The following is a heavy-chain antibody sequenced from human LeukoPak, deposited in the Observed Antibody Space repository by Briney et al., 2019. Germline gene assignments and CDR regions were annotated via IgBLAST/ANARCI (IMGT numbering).Heavy chain of an antibody. D-gene: IGHD2-21*02. V-gene: IGHV1-18*01. Sequence: GASVKVSCKASGYTFTSYGISWVRQAPGQGLEWMGWTSAYNGNTNYAQKLQGRVTMTTDTSTSTAYMELRSLRSDDTAVYYCARDRGRVVVTATTFDYWGQGTLVTVSS. CDR3: ARDRGRVVVTATTFDY. CDR2: TSAYNGNT. CDR1: GYTFTSYG. J-gene: IGHJ4*02.